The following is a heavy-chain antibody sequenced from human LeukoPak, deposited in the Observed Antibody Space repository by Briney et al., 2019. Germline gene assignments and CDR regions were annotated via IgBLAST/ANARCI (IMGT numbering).Heavy chain of an antibody. Sequence: SETPSLTCTVSGASISSYYWSWIRQPPGKGLECIGYISYSGSTNYNPSLKSRVTISVDTSKNQFSLKLSSVTAADTAVYYCASGPYPTAGTDHQFDYWGQGTLVTVSS. J-gene: IGHJ4*02. CDR1: GASISSYY. V-gene: IGHV4-59*01. CDR2: ISYSGST. D-gene: IGHD6-13*01. CDR3: ASGPYPTAGTDHQFDY.